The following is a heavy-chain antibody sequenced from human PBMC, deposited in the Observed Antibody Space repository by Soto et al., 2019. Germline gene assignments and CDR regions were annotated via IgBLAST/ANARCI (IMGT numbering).Heavy chain of an antibody. CDR1: GYTFTNYG. J-gene: IGHJ4*02. Sequence: QVQLVQSGAEVEKPGASVKVSCKASGYTFTNYGISWVRQAPGHGLEWMGWISAWNGKTNYAQKLQGRVTMTTDTSTSTAYMDLRSLRSDDTAVYYCARDRIAGYSSSWRYFDSWGQGTLVTVSS. V-gene: IGHV1-18*04. CDR2: ISAWNGKT. D-gene: IGHD6-13*01. CDR3: ARDRIAGYSSSWRYFDS.